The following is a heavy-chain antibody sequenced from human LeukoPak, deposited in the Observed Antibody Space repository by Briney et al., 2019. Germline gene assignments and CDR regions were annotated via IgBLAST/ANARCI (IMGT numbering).Heavy chain of an antibody. Sequence: GGSLRLSCAASGFTFSRYWMHWVRQAPGKGPVWVSRIRSDGSSTDYADSVKGRFTISRDNAKNTLYLQMNSLRAEDTAVYYSAREQGYYSVPGYWGQGTQVTVSS. J-gene: IGHJ4*02. D-gene: IGHD3-22*01. CDR3: AREQGYYSVPGY. CDR1: GFTFSRYW. CDR2: IRSDGSST. V-gene: IGHV3-74*01.